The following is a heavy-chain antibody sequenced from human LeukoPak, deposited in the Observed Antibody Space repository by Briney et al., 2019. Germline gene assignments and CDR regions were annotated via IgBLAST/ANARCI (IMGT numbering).Heavy chain of an antibody. J-gene: IGHJ4*02. Sequence: SETLSLTCAVSGYSISSGYYGGWIRQPPGEGLEWIGSIYHSGSTYYNPSLKSRVTISVDTSKNQFSLKLSSVTAADTAVYYCARLGPLYYFDYWGQGTLVTVSS. CDR3: ARLGPLYYFDY. CDR2: IYHSGST. D-gene: IGHD1-14*01. V-gene: IGHV4-38-2*01. CDR1: GYSISSGYY.